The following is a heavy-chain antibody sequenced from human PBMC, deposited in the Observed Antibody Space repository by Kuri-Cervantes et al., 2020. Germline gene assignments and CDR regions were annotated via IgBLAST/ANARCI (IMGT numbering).Heavy chain of an antibody. CDR3: ARTKYYYDSSGSPVGGFDI. J-gene: IGHJ3*02. CDR2: IKQDGSEK. D-gene: IGHD3-22*01. V-gene: IGHV3-7*02. CDR1: GFTSSTFW. Sequence: GGSLRLSCAASGFTSSTFWMSWVRQAPGKGLEWVANIKQDGSEKYYGDSVKGRFTISRDNSKNTLYFQMGSLRAEDMAVYYCARTKYYYDSSGSPVGGFDIWGQGTMVTVSS.